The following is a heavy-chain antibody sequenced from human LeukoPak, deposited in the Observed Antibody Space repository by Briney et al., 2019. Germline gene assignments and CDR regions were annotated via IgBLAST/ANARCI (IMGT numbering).Heavy chain of an antibody. Sequence: GGSLRLSCAASGFTFSTYWMMWVRQAPGKGLEWVANIKEDGREKYYAYSVKGRFTISRENSQNTLYLQMNSLRVEDTAVYYCAKDRTNSGSYFDYWGQGILVTVSS. CDR2: IKEDGREK. J-gene: IGHJ4*02. CDR3: AKDRTNSGSYFDY. CDR1: GFTFSTYW. V-gene: IGHV3-7*01. D-gene: IGHD1-26*01.